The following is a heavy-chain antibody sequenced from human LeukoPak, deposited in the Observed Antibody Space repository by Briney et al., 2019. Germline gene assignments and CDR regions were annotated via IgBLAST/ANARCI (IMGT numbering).Heavy chain of an antibody. J-gene: IGHJ4*02. CDR3: AKDTSIGKYCTNGVCSPFDY. Sequence: AGSLRLSSAGSAFTVSSYAMSRLGQAPGQGLEWVSAISDSGDYTSYADSVRGRFTISRDNSRNTLYLQMISLRPEDTAVYYCAKDTSIGKYCTNGVCSPFDYWGQGALVTVSS. CDR2: ISDSGDYT. D-gene: IGHD2-8*01. V-gene: IGHV3-23*01. CDR1: AFTVSSYA.